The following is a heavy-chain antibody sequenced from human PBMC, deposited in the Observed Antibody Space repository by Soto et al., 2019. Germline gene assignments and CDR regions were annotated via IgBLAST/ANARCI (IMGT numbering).Heavy chain of an antibody. J-gene: IGHJ4*02. CDR3: ARGRDCWSGSIPPLYYFDY. Sequence: SETLSLTCAVYGGSFSGYYWSWIRQPPGKGLEWIGEINHSGSTNYNPSLKSRVTISVDTSKNQFSLKLSSVTAADTAVYYCARGRDCWSGSIPPLYYFDYWGQGTLVTVSS. CDR2: INHSGST. V-gene: IGHV4-34*01. D-gene: IGHD3-3*01. CDR1: GGSFSGYY.